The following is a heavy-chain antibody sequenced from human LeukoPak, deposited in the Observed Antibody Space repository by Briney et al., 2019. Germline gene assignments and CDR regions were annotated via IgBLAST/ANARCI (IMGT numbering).Heavy chain of an antibody. Sequence: SETLSLTCTVSGGSISFYYWNWIRQSPGKGLEWIGYIYNSGSTKYNPSLKSRVTISVDTSRNQFSLKLNSVTAADTAVYYCAKSNGYGSVDIWGQGTMVTVSS. J-gene: IGHJ3*02. D-gene: IGHD3-10*01. CDR2: IYNSGST. CDR1: GGSISFYY. CDR3: AKSNGYGSVDI. V-gene: IGHV4-59*12.